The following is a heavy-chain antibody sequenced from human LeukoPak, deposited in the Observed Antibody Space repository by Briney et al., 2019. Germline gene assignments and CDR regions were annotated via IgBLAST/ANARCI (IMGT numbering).Heavy chain of an antibody. CDR1: GFTFSSYS. Sequence: GGSLRLTCAASGFTFSSYSMNWVRQAPGKGLEWVSYISSSSSTIYYADSVEGRFTISRDNAKNSLYLQMNSLRAEDTAVYYCARGALGNWNYDYWGQGALVTVSS. CDR3: ARGALGNWNYDY. D-gene: IGHD1-7*01. V-gene: IGHV3-48*04. CDR2: ISSSSSTI. J-gene: IGHJ4*02.